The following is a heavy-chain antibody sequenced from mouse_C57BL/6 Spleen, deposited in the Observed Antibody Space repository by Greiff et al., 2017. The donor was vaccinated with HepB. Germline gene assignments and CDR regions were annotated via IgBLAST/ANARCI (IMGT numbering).Heavy chain of an antibody. V-gene: IGHV3-6*01. CDR1: GYSITSGYY. Sequence: EVQLQQSGPGLVKPSQSLSLTCSVTGYSITSGYYWNWIRQFPGNKLEWMGYISYDGSNNYNPSLKNRIPITRDTSKNQFFLKLNSVTTEDTATYYCARAGYYGSIDYWGQGTTLTVSS. CDR3: ARAGYYGSIDY. CDR2: ISYDGSN. J-gene: IGHJ2*01. D-gene: IGHD1-1*01.